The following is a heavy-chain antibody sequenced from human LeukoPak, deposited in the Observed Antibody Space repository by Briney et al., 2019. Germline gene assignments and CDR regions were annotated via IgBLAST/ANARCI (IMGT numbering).Heavy chain of an antibody. Sequence: GRSLRLSCAVSGFTFSSYIMNWVRQAPGKGLEWVSSITSGSGYIYYADSMKGRFTISRDNAKNSLYLHMNSLRPEDTAVYYCASSITAAGTYWGQGTLVTVSS. CDR2: ITSGSGYI. CDR3: ASSITAAGTY. CDR1: GFTFSSYI. V-gene: IGHV3-21*01. D-gene: IGHD6-13*01. J-gene: IGHJ4*02.